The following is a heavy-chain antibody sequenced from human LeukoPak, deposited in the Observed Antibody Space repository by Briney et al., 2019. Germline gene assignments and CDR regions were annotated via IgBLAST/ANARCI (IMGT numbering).Heavy chain of an antibody. V-gene: IGHV3-74*01. Sequence: GGSLRLSCAASGLTFSSHWMHWVRQAPGKGLVWVSRITNDGSSTTYADSVKGRFTISRDNAKNMLYLQVNSLRAEDTAVYYCARDVVGSSNNGMDVWGQGTTVTVSS. CDR3: ARDVVGSSNNGMDV. CDR1: GLTFSSHW. CDR2: ITNDGSST. J-gene: IGHJ6*02. D-gene: IGHD6-13*01.